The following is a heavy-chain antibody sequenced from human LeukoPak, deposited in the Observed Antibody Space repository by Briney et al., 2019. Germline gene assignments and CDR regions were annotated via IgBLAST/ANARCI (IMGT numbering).Heavy chain of an antibody. CDR2: IIPIFGTA. CDR3: ARGDYYYYYMDV. V-gene: IGHV1-69*06. J-gene: IGHJ6*03. Sequence: ASVKVSCKASGYTFTSYDISWVRQAPGQGLEWMGGIIPIFGTANYAQKFQGRVTITADKSTSTAYMELSSLRSDDTAVYYCARGDYYYYYMDVWGKGTTVTVSS. CDR1: GYTFTSYD.